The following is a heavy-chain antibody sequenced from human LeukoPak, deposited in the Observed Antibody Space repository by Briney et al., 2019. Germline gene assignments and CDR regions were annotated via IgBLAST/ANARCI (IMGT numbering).Heavy chain of an antibody. CDR3: AKGLLGYYYYMDV. CDR1: GFPFSSYP. Sequence: GGSLRLSCAGSGFPFSSYPISWVRQAPGKGLEWVAFIRYDGSNKYYADSVKGRFTISRDNSKNTLYLQMNSLRAEDTAVYYCAKGLLGYYYYMDVWGKGTTVTVSS. D-gene: IGHD2-8*02. V-gene: IGHV3-30*02. CDR2: IRYDGSNK. J-gene: IGHJ6*03.